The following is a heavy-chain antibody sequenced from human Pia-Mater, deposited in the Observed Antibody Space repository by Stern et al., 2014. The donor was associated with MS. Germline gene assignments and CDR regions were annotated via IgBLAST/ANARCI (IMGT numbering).Heavy chain of an antibody. CDR3: AKDYHYSAFWGYNWLDP. D-gene: IGHD3-10*01. V-gene: IGHV1-46*01. CDR2: INPSDGST. J-gene: IGHJ5*02. CDR1: GYTFTTYY. Sequence: QVQLVESGAEVKKPGASVNVSCEASGYTFTTYYIHWVRQAPGQGLEWMGIINPSDGSTTYAQKFQGRVTLTRDTSTTTVYMKLSSLRSDDTAIYYCAKDYHYSAFWGYNWLDPWGQGTLVTVSS.